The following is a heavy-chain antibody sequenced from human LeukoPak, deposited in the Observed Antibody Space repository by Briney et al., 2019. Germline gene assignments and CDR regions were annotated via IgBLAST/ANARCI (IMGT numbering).Heavy chain of an antibody. D-gene: IGHD3-16*01. CDR2: IYTSGST. J-gene: IGHJ3*02. CDR3: ARFGAAPRARAFDI. V-gene: IGHV4-61*02. Sequence: SQTLSLTCTVSGGSISSGSYCWSWIRQPAGKGLEWIGRIYTSGSTNYNPSLKSRVTISVDTSKNQFSLKLSSVTAADTAVYYCARFGAAPRARAFDIWGQGTMVTVSS. CDR1: GGSISSGSYC.